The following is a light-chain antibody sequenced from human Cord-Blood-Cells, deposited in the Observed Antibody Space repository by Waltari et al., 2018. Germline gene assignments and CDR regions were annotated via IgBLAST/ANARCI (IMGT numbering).Light chain of an antibody. Sequence: AIRMTQSPSSFSASTGDRVTITCRASQGISSYLACYQQKPGKAPKLLIYASSTLQLGVPSRFSGSGSGTDFTLTISCLQSEDFATYYCQQYYSYPPTFGPGTKVEIK. CDR1: QGISSY. J-gene: IGKJ3*01. CDR3: QQYYSYPPT. CDR2: ASS. V-gene: IGKV1-8*01.